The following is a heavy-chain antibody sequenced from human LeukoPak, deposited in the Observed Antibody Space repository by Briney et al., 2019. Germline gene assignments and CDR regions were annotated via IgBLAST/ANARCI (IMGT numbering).Heavy chain of an antibody. V-gene: IGHV4-34*01. Sequence: PSETLSLTCALYGGSFSGYYWSWIRQPPGKGLQWIGEINHSGSTNYNPSLKSRVTISVDTSKKQSSLKLSFVTAADTAVYYCARRIIAVAGTDSFDYWGQGPLVPVSS. CDR1: GGSFSGYY. CDR3: ARRIIAVAGTDSFDY. J-gene: IGHJ4*02. CDR2: INHSGST. D-gene: IGHD6-19*01.